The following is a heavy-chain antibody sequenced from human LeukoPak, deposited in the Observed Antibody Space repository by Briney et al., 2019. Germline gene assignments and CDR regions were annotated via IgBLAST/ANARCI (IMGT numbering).Heavy chain of an antibody. CDR1: GYTFTDYY. J-gene: IGHJ4*02. CDR3: ATSWSSGYYFDY. V-gene: IGHV1-69-2*01. CDR2: VDPEDGET. Sequence: ASVKVSCKASGYTFTDYYMHWVHQAPGKGLEWMGRVDPEDGETIYAEKFQGRVTITADTSTDTAYMELSSLRSEDTAVYYCATSWSSGYYFDYWGQGTLVTVSS. D-gene: IGHD3-3*01.